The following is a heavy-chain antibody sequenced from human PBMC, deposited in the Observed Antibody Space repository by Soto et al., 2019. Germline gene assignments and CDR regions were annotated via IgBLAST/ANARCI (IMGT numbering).Heavy chain of an antibody. J-gene: IGHJ5*02. Sequence: SETLSLTCAVSGYSISSGYYWGWIRQPPGKGLEWIGSIYHSGSTYYNPSLKSRVTISVDTSKNQFSLKLSSVTAADTAVYCCARDSIAAAGKYNWFDPWGQGTLVTVSS. CDR3: ARDSIAAAGKYNWFDP. V-gene: IGHV4-38-2*02. CDR2: IYHSGST. CDR1: GYSISSGYY. D-gene: IGHD6-13*01.